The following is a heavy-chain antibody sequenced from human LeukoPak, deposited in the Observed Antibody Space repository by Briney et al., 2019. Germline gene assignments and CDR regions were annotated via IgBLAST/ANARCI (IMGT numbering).Heavy chain of an antibody. D-gene: IGHD2-15*01. V-gene: IGHV5-10-1*01. CDR3: ARQGFVVVVAAPDY. CDR1: GYSFTSYW. J-gene: IGHJ4*02. Sequence: GESLKISCKGYGYSFTSYWISWVRQMPGKGLEWMGRIDPSDSYTNYSPSFQGHVTISADKSISTAYLQWSSLKASDTAMYYCARQGFVVVVAAPDYWGQGTLVTVSS. CDR2: IDPSDSYT.